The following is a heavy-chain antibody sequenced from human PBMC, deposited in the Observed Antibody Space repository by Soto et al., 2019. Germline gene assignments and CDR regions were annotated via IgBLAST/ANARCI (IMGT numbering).Heavy chain of an antibody. CDR1: GFTFSSYG. J-gene: IGHJ6*03. V-gene: IGHV3-30*18. Sequence: PGGSLRLSCAASGFTFSSYGMHWVRQAPGKGLEWVAVISYDGSNKYYADSVKGRFTISRDNSKNTLYLQMNSLRAEDTAVYYCAKDLYEAPLYYYMDVWGKGTTVTVSS. D-gene: IGHD5-12*01. CDR2: ISYDGSNK. CDR3: AKDLYEAPLYYYMDV.